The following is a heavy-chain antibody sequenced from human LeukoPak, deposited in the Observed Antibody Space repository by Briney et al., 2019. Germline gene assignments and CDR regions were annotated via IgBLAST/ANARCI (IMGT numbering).Heavy chain of an antibody. CDR3: ARDPYGNSFHWYFDL. CDR2: ISYDGSNK. V-gene: IGHV3-30-3*01. J-gene: IGHJ2*01. Sequence: GGSLRLSCAASGFTFSSYAMHWVRQAPGKGLEWVAVISYDGSNKYYADSVKGRFTISRDNSKNTLYLQMNSLRAEDTAVYYCARDPYGNSFHWYFDLWGRGTLVTVSS. D-gene: IGHD4-23*01. CDR1: GFTFSSYA.